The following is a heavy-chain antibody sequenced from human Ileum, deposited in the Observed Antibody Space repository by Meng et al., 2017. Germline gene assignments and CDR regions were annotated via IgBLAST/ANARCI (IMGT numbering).Heavy chain of an antibody. V-gene: IGHV4-59*11. D-gene: IGHD2-2*01. J-gene: IGHJ4*02. Sequence: QVAASQSGPGLVEPAEALSLLCTASGGSISSHYWIWVRQPPGKGLEWIGYIYYSGTTNYNPSLKSRVAMSVDTSKNQFSLELSSVTAADTAVYYCARGASSTRGDFDYWGQGTLVTVSS. CDR3: ARGASSTRGDFDY. CDR1: GGSISSHY. CDR2: IYYSGTT.